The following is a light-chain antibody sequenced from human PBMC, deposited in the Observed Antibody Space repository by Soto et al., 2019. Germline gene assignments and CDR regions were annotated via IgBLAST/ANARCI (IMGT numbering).Light chain of an antibody. V-gene: IGLV1-40*01. CDR3: QSYDSSLSGYV. CDR1: SPNIGAGYE. CDR2: ENN. J-gene: IGLJ1*01. Sequence: QSVLTQPPSVSEAPGQRVTISCTGSSPNIGAGYEAHWYQQVPGTAPKLLIYENNNRPSGVPDRFSGSKSGTSASLAITGLQAEYEAEYYCQSYDSSLSGYVVGTGTQLTVL.